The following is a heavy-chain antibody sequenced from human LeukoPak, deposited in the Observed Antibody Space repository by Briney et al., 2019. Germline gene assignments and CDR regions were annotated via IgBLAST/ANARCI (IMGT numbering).Heavy chain of an antibody. CDR2: IYPGDSDT. V-gene: IGHV5-51*01. CDR3: ARSMSAAVPAVFDY. J-gene: IGHJ4*02. CDR1: GYRFTNCW. Sequence: GESLKISCKGSGYRFTNCWIGWVRQMPGKGLEWMGIIYPGDSDTRYSPSLQGQATISADKSSGTAYLKWSSLKASDSAIYYCARSMSAAVPAVFDYWGQGTLVTVSS. D-gene: IGHD2-2*01.